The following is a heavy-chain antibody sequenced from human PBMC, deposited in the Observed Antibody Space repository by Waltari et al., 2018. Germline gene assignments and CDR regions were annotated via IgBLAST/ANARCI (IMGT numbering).Heavy chain of an antibody. J-gene: IGHJ6*02. V-gene: IGHV3-74*01. D-gene: IGHD3-22*01. CDR2: MSSDGGDT. CDR3: ARVARKTYSSPVPGRDYYYGMDV. Sequence: EEQLVESGGGLIQPGESLRVSCAVSGFTFSRYWMNWVRQAPGKGLVWVARMSSDGGDTSYGDAVKGRFTSSRDNAKNTVYLQMKSLRAEDTAVYYCARVARKTYSSPVPGRDYYYGMDVWGLGTTVTVSS. CDR1: GFTFSRYW.